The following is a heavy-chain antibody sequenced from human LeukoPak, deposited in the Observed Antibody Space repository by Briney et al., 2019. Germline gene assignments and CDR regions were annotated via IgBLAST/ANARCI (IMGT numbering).Heavy chain of an antibody. CDR2: IFQRGYS. V-gene: IGHV4-38-2*01. CDR1: GYSISSGYY. J-gene: IGHJ5*02. D-gene: IGHD4-23*01. Sequence: SETLSLTCAVSGYSISSGYYWGWTRPPPGKGLQWIGSIFQRGYSYYNPSLKSRVTISVDTSKNQFSLKLSSVTAADTAVYYCAGDKEASGNGRPNWFDPWGQGTLVTVSS. CDR3: AGDKEASGNGRPNWFDP.